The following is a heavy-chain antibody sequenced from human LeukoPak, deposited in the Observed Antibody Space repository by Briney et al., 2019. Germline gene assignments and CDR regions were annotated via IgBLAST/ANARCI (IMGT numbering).Heavy chain of an antibody. D-gene: IGHD1-26*01. J-gene: IGHJ4*02. CDR1: GGTFSSYA. Sequence: SVKVSCKASGGTFSSYAISWVRQAPGQGLEWMGRIIPILGIANYAQKFQGRVTITADKSTSTAYMELSSLRSEDTAVYYCARDLGFLGASRFDYWGQGTLVTVSS. CDR3: ARDLGFLGASRFDY. V-gene: IGHV1-69*04. CDR2: IIPILGIA.